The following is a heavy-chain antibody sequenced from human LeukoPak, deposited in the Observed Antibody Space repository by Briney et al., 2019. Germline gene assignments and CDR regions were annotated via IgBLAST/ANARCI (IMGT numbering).Heavy chain of an antibody. J-gene: IGHJ3*02. CDR2: IYTSGST. Sequence: SSETLSLTCTVSGGSISSSSYYWGWIRQPPGKGLEWIGRIYTSGSTNYNPSLKSRVTISVDTSKNQFSLKLSSVTAADTAVYYCARENIVVVPAATKDAFDIWGQGTMVTVSS. V-gene: IGHV4-61*02. CDR1: GGSISSSSYY. CDR3: ARENIVVVPAATKDAFDI. D-gene: IGHD2-2*01.